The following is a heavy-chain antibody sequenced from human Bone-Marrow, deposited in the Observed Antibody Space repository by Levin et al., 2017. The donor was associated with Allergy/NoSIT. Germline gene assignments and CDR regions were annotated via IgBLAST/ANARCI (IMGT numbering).Heavy chain of an antibody. V-gene: IGHV4/OR15-8*01. CDR1: GGSITKNNW. Sequence: SETLSLTCEVSGGSITKNNWWTWVRQSPGKGLEWIGEIYHSGTPNYNSSLSSRVTMSVDRSKSQFSLKLRSVTAADTPVYSCAKSPRLRGDWLDGRYFDAWGHGILVTVSS. CDR2: IYHSGTP. J-gene: IGHJ4*01. CDR3: AKSPRLRGDWLDGRYFDA. D-gene: IGHD4-17*01.